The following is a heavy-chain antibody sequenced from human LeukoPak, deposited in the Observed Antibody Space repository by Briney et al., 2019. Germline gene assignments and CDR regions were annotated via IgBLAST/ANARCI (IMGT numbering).Heavy chain of an antibody. CDR2: LIGSGAGT. CDR1: GFTFSDYA. J-gene: IGHJ4*02. V-gene: IGHV3-23*01. D-gene: IGHD3-3*01. Sequence: QSGGSLRLSCAASGFTFSDYALGWVRQAPGRGLEWVATLIGSGAGTYYSDSVQGRFTISRDNSKRTLFLQMNSLRAEDTAFYYCAKAELGVDTFFDYWGQGTLVTVSS. CDR3: AKAELGVDTFFDY.